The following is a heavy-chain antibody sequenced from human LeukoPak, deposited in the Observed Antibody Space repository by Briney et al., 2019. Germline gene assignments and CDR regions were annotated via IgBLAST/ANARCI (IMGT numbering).Heavy chain of an antibody. J-gene: IGHJ4*02. CDR2: MSHDGRT. D-gene: IGHD5-12*01. CDR3: AFSGYLWGAFDY. V-gene: IGHV4-39*01. CDR1: GGPISISNHF. Sequence: SETLSLTCTVSGGPISISNHFWGWIRQPPGKGLEWIGSMSHDGRTQYYPSLESRTSVSAETSKKQFSLKLTSLTAADTAVYYCAFSGYLWGAFDYWGQGILVTVSS.